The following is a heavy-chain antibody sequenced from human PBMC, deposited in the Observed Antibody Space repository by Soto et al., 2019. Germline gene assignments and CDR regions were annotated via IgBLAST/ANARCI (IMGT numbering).Heavy chain of an antibody. V-gene: IGHV3-23*01. Sequence: GGSLRLSCAASGFTFSSYAMSWVRQAPGKGLEWVSAISGSGGSTYYADSVKGRFTISRDNSKNTLYLQMNSLRVEDTAVYYCVRVIAVAAVLDYWGQGTLVTV. CDR3: VRVIAVAAVLDY. CDR2: ISGSGGST. CDR1: GFTFSSYA. J-gene: IGHJ4*02. D-gene: IGHD6-19*01.